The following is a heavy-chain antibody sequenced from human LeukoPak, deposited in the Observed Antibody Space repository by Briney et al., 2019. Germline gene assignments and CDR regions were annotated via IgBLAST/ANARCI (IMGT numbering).Heavy chain of an antibody. V-gene: IGHV3-30-3*01. CDR3: AGKTYYYASSGFN. J-gene: IGHJ4*02. CDR1: GFTFSSYA. CDR2: ISYDGSNK. Sequence: PGGSLRLSCAASGFTFSSYAMHWVRQAPGKGLEWVAVISYDGSNKYYADSVKGRFTISRDNSKNTLYLQMNSLRAEDTAVYYCAGKTYYYASSGFNWCQGTLVTVSS. D-gene: IGHD3-22*01.